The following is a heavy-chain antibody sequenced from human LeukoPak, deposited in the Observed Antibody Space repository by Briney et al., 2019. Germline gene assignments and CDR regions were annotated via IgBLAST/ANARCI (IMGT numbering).Heavy chain of an antibody. CDR2: IYTSGST. D-gene: IGHD6-19*01. V-gene: IGHV4-4*07. J-gene: IGHJ4*02. Sequence: SETLSLTCTVSGGSIRSYYWSWIRQPAGKGLEWIGRIYTSGSTNYNPSLKSRVTISIDTSKRQFSLKLSSVTAADTAVYYCAKVTVTGTLLNWGQGPLVTVSS. CDR1: GGSIRSYY. CDR3: AKVTVTGTLLN.